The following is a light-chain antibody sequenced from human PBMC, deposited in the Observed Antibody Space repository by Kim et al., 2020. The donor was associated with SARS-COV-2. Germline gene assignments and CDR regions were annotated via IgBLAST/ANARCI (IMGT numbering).Light chain of an antibody. CDR2: WAS. CDR3: QQYYSTPRT. J-gene: IGKJ1*01. Sequence: ATINCKSSQSVFYSSTNKNYLAWYQQKPGQPPKLLIYWASTRESGVPDRFSGSGSGTDFTLTISSLQSEDVAVYYCQQYYSTPRTFGQGTKVDIK. CDR1: QSVFYSSTNKNY. V-gene: IGKV4-1*01.